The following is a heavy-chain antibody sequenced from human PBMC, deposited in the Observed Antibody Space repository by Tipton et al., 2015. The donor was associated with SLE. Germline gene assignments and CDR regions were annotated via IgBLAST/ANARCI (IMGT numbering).Heavy chain of an antibody. CDR1: GYTFTSYG. V-gene: IGHV1-18*01. D-gene: IGHD3-3*01. J-gene: IGHJ4*02. CDR3: ARAATAPLEWSGRN. Sequence: QSGPEVKKPGASVKVSCKASGYTFTSYGISWVRQAPGQGLEWMGWISAYNGNTNYAQKLQGRVTMTTDTSTSTAYMELSSLRSEDTAVYYCARAATAPLEWSGRNWGQGTLVTVSS. CDR2: ISAYNGNT.